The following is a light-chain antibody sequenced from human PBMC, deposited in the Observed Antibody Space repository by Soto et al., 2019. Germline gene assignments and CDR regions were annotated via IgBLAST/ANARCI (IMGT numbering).Light chain of an antibody. J-gene: IGKJ5*01. V-gene: IGKV4-1*01. CDR3: QQYYHNPVT. CDR2: WAS. Sequence: DIVMTQSPDSLSVSLGEWATISCKSSQTLLYRSDNKNYLAWFQQKPGQPPKLLIYWASTRHSGVPDRFTGSGSGTEFTLTISSLQAEDVATYYCQQYYHNPVTFGQGTRLEIK. CDR1: QTLLYRSDNKNY.